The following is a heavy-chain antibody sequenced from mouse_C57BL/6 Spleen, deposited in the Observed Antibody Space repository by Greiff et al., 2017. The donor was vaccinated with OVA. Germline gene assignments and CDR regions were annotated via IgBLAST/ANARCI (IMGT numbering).Heavy chain of an antibody. Sequence: QVQLQQPGAELVKPGASVKLSCKASGYTFTSYWMHWVKQRPGQGLEWIGMIHPNSGSTNYNEKLKSKATLTVDKSSSTAYMQLSSLTSEDSAVYYCARGTGWYFDVWGTGTTVTVSS. J-gene: IGHJ1*03. D-gene: IGHD3-3*01. CDR1: GYTFTSYW. CDR2: IHPNSGST. V-gene: IGHV1-64*01. CDR3: ARGTGWYFDV.